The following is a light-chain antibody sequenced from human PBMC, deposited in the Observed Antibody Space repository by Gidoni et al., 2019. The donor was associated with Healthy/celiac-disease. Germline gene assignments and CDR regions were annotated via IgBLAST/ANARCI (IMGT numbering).Light chain of an antibody. Sequence: EIVLTQSPATLSLSPGERATLSCRASQSVSSYLAWYQQKPGQAPRLLIYDASNRATGIPARFSGSGSGTDFTLTISSLEPEDIAVYYCQQRSNWPWTFXQXTKVEIK. CDR2: DAS. CDR1: QSVSSY. CDR3: QQRSNWPWT. V-gene: IGKV3-11*01. J-gene: IGKJ1*01.